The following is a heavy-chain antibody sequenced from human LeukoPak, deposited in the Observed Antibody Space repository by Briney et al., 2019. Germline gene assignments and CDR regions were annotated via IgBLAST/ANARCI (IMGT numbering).Heavy chain of an antibody. D-gene: IGHD1-26*01. CDR3: ARARLGKRIVGAGWFDP. CDR1: GYTFTGYY. V-gene: IGHV1-2*02. J-gene: IGHJ5*02. Sequence: APVKVSCKASGYTFTGYYMHWVRQAPGQGLEWMGWINPNSGGTNYAQKFQGRVTMTRDTSISTAYMELSRLRSDDTAVYYCARARLGKRIVGAGWFDPWGQGTLVTVSS. CDR2: INPNSGGT.